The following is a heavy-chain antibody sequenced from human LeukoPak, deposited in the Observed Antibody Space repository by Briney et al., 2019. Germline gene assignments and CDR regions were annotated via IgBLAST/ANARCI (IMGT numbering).Heavy chain of an antibody. D-gene: IGHD3-22*01. V-gene: IGHV3-23*01. J-gene: IGHJ6*03. CDR2: ISGSGGST. Sequence: GGSLRLSCAASGFTFSSYAMSWVRQAPGKGLEWVSGISGSGGSTYYADSVKGRFTISRDNSKNTLYLQVNSLRAEDTAVYYCATNPPYDSSGYRYYYYMYVWAKGTTVTVSS. CDR3: ATNPPYDSSGYRYYYYMYV. CDR1: GFTFSSYA.